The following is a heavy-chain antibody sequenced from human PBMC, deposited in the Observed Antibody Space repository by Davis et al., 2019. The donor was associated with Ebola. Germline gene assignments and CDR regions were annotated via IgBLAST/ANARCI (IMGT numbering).Heavy chain of an antibody. J-gene: IGHJ6*02. CDR3: ARSLELLYYYYGMDV. CDR1: GFTFSSYS. CDR2: ISSSSSYI. V-gene: IGHV3-21*04. Sequence: GGSLRLSCAASGFTFSSYSMNWVRQAPGKGLEWVSSISSSSSYIYYADSVKGRFTISRDNAKNSLYLQMNSLRAEDTAVYYCARSLELLYYYYGMDVWGQGTTVTVSS. D-gene: IGHD1-7*01.